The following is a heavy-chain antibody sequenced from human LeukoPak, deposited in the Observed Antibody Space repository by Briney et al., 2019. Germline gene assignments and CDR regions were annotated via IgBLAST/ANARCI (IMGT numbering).Heavy chain of an antibody. J-gene: IGHJ4*02. CDR1: GGSFSGYY. Sequence: SETLSLTCAVYGGSFSGYYWSWIRQPPGKGLEWIGEINHSGSTNYSPSLKSRVTISVDTSKNQFSLKLSSVTAADTAVYYCASRWVTIFGVVTDDYWGQGTLVTVSS. D-gene: IGHD3-3*01. CDR2: INHSGST. V-gene: IGHV4-34*01. CDR3: ASRWVTIFGVVTDDY.